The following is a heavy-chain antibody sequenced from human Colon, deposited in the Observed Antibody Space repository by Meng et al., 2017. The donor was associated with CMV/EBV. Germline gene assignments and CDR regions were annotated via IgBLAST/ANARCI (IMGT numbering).Heavy chain of an antibody. CDR3: AKVIPGIVGPSLDY. V-gene: IGHV3-30*02. CDR2: IWYDGSNK. CDR1: GFTFRAHG. D-gene: IGHD1-26*01. Sequence: GESLKISCAASGFTFRAHGMHWVRQAPGKGLEWVAFIWYDGSNKYYADSVKGRFNISRDNSKNKLFLDMNSLRPEDTAIYYCAKVIPGIVGPSLDYWGQGTLVTVSS. J-gene: IGHJ4*02.